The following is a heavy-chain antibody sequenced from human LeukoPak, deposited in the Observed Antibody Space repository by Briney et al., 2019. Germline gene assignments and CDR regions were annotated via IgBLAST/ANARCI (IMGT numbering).Heavy chain of an antibody. J-gene: IGHJ4*02. V-gene: IGHV4-39*01. Sequence: SETLSLICTVSNGSVSSTDYYWSWIRQPPGQRLKWIGNIYYSGSTYYNPSLRSRVTMSVDKSKYQFSLKMLTVTAADTAVYACARLSKGRYFDYIFDYWGQGTLVTVSS. CDR2: IYYSGST. CDR3: ARLSKGRYFDYIFDY. CDR1: NGSVSSTDYY. D-gene: IGHD3-9*01.